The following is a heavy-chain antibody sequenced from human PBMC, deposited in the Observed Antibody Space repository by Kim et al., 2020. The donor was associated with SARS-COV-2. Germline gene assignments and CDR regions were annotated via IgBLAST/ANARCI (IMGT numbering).Heavy chain of an antibody. CDR3: ANSDGYIPY. Sequence: SETLSLTCTVSSGSITSSDYYWGWIRQPPGKELEWIGSIYHSGTVIYNPSLKSRVTISIDTSNNQFSLRLTSVTAADMAVYYCANSDGYIPYWGRGTLVTVSS. J-gene: IGHJ4*02. CDR2: IYHSGTV. D-gene: IGHD5-12*01. CDR1: SGSITSSDYY. V-gene: IGHV4-39*01.